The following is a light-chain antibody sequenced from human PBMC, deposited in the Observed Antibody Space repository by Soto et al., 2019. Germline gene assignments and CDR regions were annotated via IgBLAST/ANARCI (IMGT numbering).Light chain of an antibody. CDR2: EGS. J-gene: IGLJ1*01. Sequence: QSVLTQPASVSGSPGQSITISCTGTSSDVGSYNLVSWYQQHPGKAPKLMIYEGSKRLSGVSNRFSGSKSGNTASLTISGLQAEDEADYYCCSYAGSSTFNVFGTGTKVTVL. V-gene: IGLV2-23*03. CDR3: CSYAGSSTFNV. CDR1: SSDVGSYNL.